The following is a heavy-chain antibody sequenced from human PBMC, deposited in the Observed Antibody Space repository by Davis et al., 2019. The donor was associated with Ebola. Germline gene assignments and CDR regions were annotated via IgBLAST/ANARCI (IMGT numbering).Heavy chain of an antibody. CDR2: IKQDGSEK. Sequence: GGSLRLSCAASGFTFSRYWMSWVRQAPGKGLEWVANIKQDGSEKYYVDSVKGRFTISRDNAKNSLYLQMNTLRAEDTAVYYCASPASEYAGFDYWGQGTLVTVSS. D-gene: IGHD2/OR15-2a*01. V-gene: IGHV3-7*01. CDR1: GFTFSRYW. CDR3: ASPASEYAGFDY. J-gene: IGHJ4*02.